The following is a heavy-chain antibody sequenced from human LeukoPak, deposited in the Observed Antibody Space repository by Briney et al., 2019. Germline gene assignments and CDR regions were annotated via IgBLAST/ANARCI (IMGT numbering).Heavy chain of an antibody. Sequence: GGSLRLSCVASGFAFSNYAIHWVRRPPGKGLEWVAVMSTDGSLQYYANSVKGRFTISRDNYKSTLFLQMNSLSAADTAVYYCGRQVAPGQWLVNLWGQGTLVTVSS. CDR3: GRQVAPGQWLVNL. CDR1: GFAFSNYA. CDR2: MSTDGSLQ. V-gene: IGHV3-30*01. D-gene: IGHD6-19*01. J-gene: IGHJ5*02.